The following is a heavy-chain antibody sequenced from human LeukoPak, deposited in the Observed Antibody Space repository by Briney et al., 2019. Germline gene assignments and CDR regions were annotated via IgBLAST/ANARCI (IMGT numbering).Heavy chain of an antibody. Sequence: ASVKVSCKASGYTFTSYDINWVRQATGQGLEWMGWMNPNSGNTGYAQKFQGRVTMTRNTSISTAYMELSSLRSEDTAVYYCASGERRTQKIDPWGQGTLVTVSS. J-gene: IGHJ5*02. CDR2: MNPNSGNT. V-gene: IGHV1-8*01. D-gene: IGHD1-1*01. CDR1: GYTFTSYD. CDR3: ASGERRTQKIDP.